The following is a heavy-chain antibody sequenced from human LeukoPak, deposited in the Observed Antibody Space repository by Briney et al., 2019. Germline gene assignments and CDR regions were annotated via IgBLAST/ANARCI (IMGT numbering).Heavy chain of an antibody. Sequence: PSETLSLTCVVSGYSISSGYHWGWIRQPPGEGLEWIGSLYRSGSTYYNPSLKSRVTISVDTSKNQISLKVRSVTAADTAVYYCARENWVFDYWGQGILVTVSS. V-gene: IGHV4-38-2*02. CDR3: ARENWVFDY. CDR1: GYSISSGYH. CDR2: LYRSGST. D-gene: IGHD7-27*01. J-gene: IGHJ4*02.